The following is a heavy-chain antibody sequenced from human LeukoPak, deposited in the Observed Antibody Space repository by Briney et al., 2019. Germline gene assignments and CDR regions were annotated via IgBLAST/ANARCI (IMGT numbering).Heavy chain of an antibody. V-gene: IGHV3-33*06. CDR3: AKEISLNDAFDI. J-gene: IGHJ3*02. CDR2: IWYDGNK. Sequence: GRSLRLSCAASGFTLSSYGMHWVRQAPGKGLEWVAIIWYDGNKYYADSVKGRFTISRDNSKNTLYLQINSLRAEDTAMYYCAKEISLNDAFDIWGQGTMVTVSS. CDR1: GFTLSSYG. D-gene: IGHD2-15*01.